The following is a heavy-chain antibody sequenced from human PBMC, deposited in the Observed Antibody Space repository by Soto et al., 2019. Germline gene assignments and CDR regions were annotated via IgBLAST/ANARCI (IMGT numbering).Heavy chain of an antibody. CDR2: INPNSGGT. CDR1: GYTFTGYY. J-gene: IGHJ6*03. V-gene: IGHV1-2*04. Sequence: ASVKVSCKASGYTFTGYYMHWVRQAPGQGLEWMGWINPNSGGTNYAQKFQGWVTMTRDKSTSTAYMELSSLRSEDTAVYYCARGPRAPFYYYYMDVWGKGTTVTVSS. CDR3: ARGPRAPFYYYYMDV.